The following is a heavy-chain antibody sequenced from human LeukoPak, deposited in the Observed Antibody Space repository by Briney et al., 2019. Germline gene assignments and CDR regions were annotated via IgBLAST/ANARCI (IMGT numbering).Heavy chain of an antibody. J-gene: IGHJ3*02. CDR2: IYYSGST. CDR3: ARAPPSFGAFDI. Sequence: SETLSLTCTVSGGSISSSSYYWGWIRQPPGKGLEWIGSIYYSGSTYYNPSLKSRVTISVDTSKNQFSLKLSSVTAADTAVYYCARAPPSFGAFDIWGQGTMVTVSS. V-gene: IGHV4-39*07. CDR1: GGSISSSSYY. D-gene: IGHD3-3*01.